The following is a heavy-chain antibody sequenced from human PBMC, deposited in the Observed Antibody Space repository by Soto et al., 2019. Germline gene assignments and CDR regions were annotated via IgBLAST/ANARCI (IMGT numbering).Heavy chain of an antibody. CDR3: ARGVGSRWSNSGYYGMDV. CDR1: GFTVSSNY. Sequence: EVQLVESGGGLVQPGGSLRLSCAASGFTVSSNYMSWVRQAPGKGLEWVSVIYSGGSTYYADSVKGRFTISRDNSKNTLYVKMNSLRAEDTAVYYCARGVGSRWSNSGYYGMDVWGQGTTVTVSS. J-gene: IGHJ6*02. CDR2: IYSGGST. D-gene: IGHD6-13*01. V-gene: IGHV3-66*01.